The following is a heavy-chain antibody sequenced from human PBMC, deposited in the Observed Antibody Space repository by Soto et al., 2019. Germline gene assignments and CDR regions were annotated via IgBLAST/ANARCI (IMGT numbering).Heavy chain of an antibody. CDR2: ISAYNGNT. J-gene: IGHJ6*02. V-gene: IGHV1-18*01. CDR1: GYTFTSYG. D-gene: IGHD2-2*01. Sequence: ASVKVSCKASGYTFTSYGISRVRQAPGQGLEWTGWISAYNGNTNYAQKLQGRVTMTTDTSTSTAYMELRSLRSDDAAVYYCARVPVGDLFPYYYGMDVWGQGTTVTVSS. CDR3: ARVPVGDLFPYYYGMDV.